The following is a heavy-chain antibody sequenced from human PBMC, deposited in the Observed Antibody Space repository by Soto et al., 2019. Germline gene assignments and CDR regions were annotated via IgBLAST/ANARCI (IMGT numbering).Heavy chain of an antibody. CDR1: GYTFARFG. J-gene: IGHJ5*02. Sequence: ASVKVSCKASGYTFARFGISWVRQAPGQGLEWMGWISTDSGNTNYAQKFQGRVTMTTDTFTSTAYMELRSLRSDDTAVYYCARAFSATYYMDWFDPWGQGTLVTVSS. CDR2: ISTDSGNT. CDR3: ARAFSATYYMDWFDP. V-gene: IGHV1-18*01. D-gene: IGHD3-10*01.